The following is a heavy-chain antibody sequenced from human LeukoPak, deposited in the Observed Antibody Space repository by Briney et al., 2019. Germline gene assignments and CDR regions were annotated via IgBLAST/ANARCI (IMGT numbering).Heavy chain of an antibody. Sequence: GGSLRLSCAASGFTFSSYAMHWVRQAPGKGLEWVAFIRYDGSNKYYADSVKGRFTISRDNSKNTLYLQMNSLRAEDTAVYYCAKEDGLVFDYWGQGTLVTVSS. CDR1: GFTFSSYA. J-gene: IGHJ4*02. V-gene: IGHV3-30*02. CDR2: IRYDGSNK. CDR3: AKEDGLVFDY. D-gene: IGHD5-24*01.